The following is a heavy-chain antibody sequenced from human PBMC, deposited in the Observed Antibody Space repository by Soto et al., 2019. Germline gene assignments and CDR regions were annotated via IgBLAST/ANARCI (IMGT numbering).Heavy chain of an antibody. V-gene: IGHV4-39*01. Sequence: QVLLQESGPGLVKPSETLSLTCTVSGGSISDSSHYWAWMRQPPGKGLEWIATINYSGRTYYNPSLRSRVTISVDTSRDQFSLNLNSVTAADTAVYYCARHFGNYGDWAFDFWGQGTLVTVSS. CDR1: GGSISDSSHY. D-gene: IGHD4-17*01. CDR3: ARHFGNYGDWAFDF. J-gene: IGHJ4*02. CDR2: INYSGRT.